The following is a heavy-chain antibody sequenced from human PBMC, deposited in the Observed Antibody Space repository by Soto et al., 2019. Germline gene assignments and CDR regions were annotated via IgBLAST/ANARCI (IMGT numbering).Heavy chain of an antibody. CDR2: IYHSGST. V-gene: IGHV4-30-2*01. J-gene: IGHJ4*02. Sequence: SETLSPTCAVSGGSISSGGYSWSWIRQPPGKGLEWIGYIYHSGSTYYNPSLKSRVTISVDRAKNQFSLKLSSVTAADTAVYSCARGSSSSGCDYWGQGTLVTVSS. D-gene: IGHD6-19*01. CDR3: ARGSSSSGCDY. CDR1: GGSISSGGYS.